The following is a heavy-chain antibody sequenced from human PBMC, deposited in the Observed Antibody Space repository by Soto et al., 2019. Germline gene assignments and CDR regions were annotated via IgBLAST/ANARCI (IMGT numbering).Heavy chain of an antibody. J-gene: IGHJ4*02. CDR2: IKSKTDGGTT. Sequence: PGGSLRLSCAASGFTFSNAWMSWVRQAPGKGLEWVGRIKSKTDGGTTDYAAPVKGRFTISRDDSKNTLYLQMNSLKTEDTAVSWCNIDQDEVVVAATKYSCDNCGERALVSVSS. V-gene: IGHV3-15*01. D-gene: IGHD2-15*01. CDR1: GFTFSNAW. CDR3: NIDQDEVVVAATKYSCDN.